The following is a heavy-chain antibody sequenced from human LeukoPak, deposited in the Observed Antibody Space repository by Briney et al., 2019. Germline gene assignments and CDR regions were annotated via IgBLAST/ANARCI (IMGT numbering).Heavy chain of an antibody. V-gene: IGHV3-23*01. CDR1: GFTFSSYA. CDR3: AKDLAAMGSFDY. J-gene: IGHJ4*02. Sequence: GGSLRLSCAASGFTFSSYAMSWVRQAPGKGLEWVSAISGSGGSTYYADSVKGRSTISRDNSKNTLYLQMNSLRAEDTAVYYCAKDLAAMGSFDYWGQGTLVTVSS. D-gene: IGHD2-2*01. CDR2: ISGSGGST.